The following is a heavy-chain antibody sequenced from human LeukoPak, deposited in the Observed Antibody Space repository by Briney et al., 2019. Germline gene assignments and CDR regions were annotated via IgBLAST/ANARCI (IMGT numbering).Heavy chain of an antibody. CDR2: IYPGDSET. CDR3: ARWMAARATWFDP. V-gene: IGHV5-51*01. D-gene: IGHD6-6*01. Sequence: GESLKISCKGSGYSFTSYWIGWVRQLPGKGLEWMGSIYPGDSETRYSPSFQGQVTISVDKSTNTAFLQWSSLKSSDTAMYYCARWMAARATWFDPWGQGTLVTVSS. CDR1: GYSFTSYW. J-gene: IGHJ5*02.